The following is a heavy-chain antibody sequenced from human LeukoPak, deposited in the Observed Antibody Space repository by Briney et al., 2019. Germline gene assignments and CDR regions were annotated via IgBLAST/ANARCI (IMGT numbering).Heavy chain of an antibody. CDR3: VKDFMSRGVISGFDI. Sequence: GRSLRLSCSASGFTFRSYAMHWVRRAPGKGLEYGSGLNSNGGSTSYADSVKGRFTLFRDNSKNTLYPQMSSLRADDTAVYYCVKDFMSRGVISGFDIWGQGALVTVSS. J-gene: IGHJ4*02. CDR1: GFTFRSYA. V-gene: IGHV3-64D*06. D-gene: IGHD3-10*01. CDR2: LNSNGGST.